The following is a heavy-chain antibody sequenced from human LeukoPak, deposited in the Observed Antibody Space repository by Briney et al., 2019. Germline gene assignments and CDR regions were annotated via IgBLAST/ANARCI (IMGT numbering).Heavy chain of an antibody. CDR1: GFTFDDYG. J-gene: IGHJ5*02. V-gene: IGHV3-20*04. CDR2: INWNGGST. CDR3: ARTCIAAAGSRAYNWFDP. D-gene: IGHD6-13*01. Sequence: PGGSLRLSCAASGFTFDDYGMSWVRQAPGKGLEWVSGINWNGGSTGYADSVKGRFTISRDNAKNSLYLQMNSLRAEDTAVYYCARTCIAAAGSRAYNWFDPWGQGTLVTVSS.